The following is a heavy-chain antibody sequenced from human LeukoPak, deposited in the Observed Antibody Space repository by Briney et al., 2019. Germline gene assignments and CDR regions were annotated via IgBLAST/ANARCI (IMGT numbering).Heavy chain of an antibody. J-gene: IGHJ5*02. V-gene: IGHV1-46*01. CDR3: ARSFLLLWFGELSFDP. CDR2: INSSGGST. D-gene: IGHD3-10*01. Sequence: ASVKVSCKASGYTFTSYYMHWVRQAPGQGLEWMGIINSSGGSTSYAQKFQGRVTMTRDMSTSTVYMELSSLRSEDTAVYYCARSFLLLWFGELSFDPWGQGTLVTVSS. CDR1: GYTFTSYY.